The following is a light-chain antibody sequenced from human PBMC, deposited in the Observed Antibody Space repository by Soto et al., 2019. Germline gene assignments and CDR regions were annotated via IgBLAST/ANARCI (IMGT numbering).Light chain of an antibody. CDR3: SSYTSSSTHV. CDR2: DVN. V-gene: IGLV2-14*03. CDR1: SSDFGGYNF. J-gene: IGLJ1*01. Sequence: QSALTQHASVSGSPGQSITISCTGTSSDFGGYNFVSWYQQHPGKVPKLMIFDVNRRPSGVSDRFSGSKSGNKASLTISGLQADDEGDYNCSSYTSSSTHVFGSGTKVTVL.